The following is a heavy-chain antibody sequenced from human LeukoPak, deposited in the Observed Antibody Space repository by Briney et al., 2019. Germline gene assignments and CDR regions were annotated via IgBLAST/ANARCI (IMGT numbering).Heavy chain of an antibody. CDR1: GASISSYY. Sequence: SETLSLTCTVSGASISSYYWNWFRLPPGKGLEWIGYIHYSGSTNYNSSLKSRVTISLDTSKNQFSLKLSSVTAAATAVYYCATGRGYSFGLDYWGQGTLVTVSS. V-gene: IGHV4-59*01. J-gene: IGHJ4*02. D-gene: IGHD5-18*01. CDR2: IHYSGST. CDR3: ATGRGYSFGLDY.